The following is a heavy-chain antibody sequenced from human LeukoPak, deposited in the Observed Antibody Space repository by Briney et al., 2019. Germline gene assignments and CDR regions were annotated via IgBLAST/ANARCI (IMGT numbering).Heavy chain of an antibody. D-gene: IGHD5-24*01. CDR1: GYTFTGYY. CDR3: ARDSYNDYYFDY. J-gene: IGHJ4*02. V-gene: IGHV1-2*02. Sequence: ASVKVSCKASGYTFTGYYIHWVRQAPGHGLEWMGLINPNSGVTEYAQKFQGRVTMTRDPSITTAYMELSRVRSDDTAVYYCARDSYNDYYFDYWGQGTLVTVSS. CDR2: INPNSGVT.